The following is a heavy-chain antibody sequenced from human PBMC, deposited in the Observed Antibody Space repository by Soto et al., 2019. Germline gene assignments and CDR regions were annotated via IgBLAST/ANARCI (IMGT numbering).Heavy chain of an antibody. CDR2: ISYDGSHK. CDR3: AKDGAPRYCSRRSCHPAGAY. D-gene: IGHD2-15*01. J-gene: IGHJ4*02. V-gene: IGHV3-30*18. CDR1: GFTFSNYG. Sequence: QVQLVESGGGVVQPGRSLRLSCAGSGFTFSNYGLHWVRQAPGKGLEWVAVISYDGSHKYYADSVKGRFTISRDNSNNMPYLQMDSLRAEDTAVYYCAKDGAPRYCSRRSCHPAGAYWGQGTLVTVSS.